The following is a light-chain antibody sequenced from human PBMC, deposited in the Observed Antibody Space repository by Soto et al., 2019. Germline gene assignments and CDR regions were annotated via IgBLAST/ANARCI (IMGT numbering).Light chain of an antibody. CDR1: SIDVGGYDY. V-gene: IGLV2-14*03. J-gene: IGLJ1*01. CDR2: DVA. Sequence: QSALTQPASVSGSPGQSIAISCTGASIDVGGYDYVSWYQQHPGKAPKLMIYDVASRPSGVSDRFSGSKSGNTASLTISGLQAEDEADYYCTSYTNRYTYVFGTGTKVTVL. CDR3: TSYTNRYTYV.